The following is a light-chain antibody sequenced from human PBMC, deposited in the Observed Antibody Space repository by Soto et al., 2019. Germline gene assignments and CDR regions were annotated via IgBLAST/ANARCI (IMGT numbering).Light chain of an antibody. V-gene: IGKV3-15*01. CDR1: QSIGSK. CDR2: GAS. Sequence: EILMTQSPATLSVSPGERVTLSCRASQSIGSKLAWYQQRPGQAPRLLIYGASTRATGIPSRFSGSGSGTEFTLTITSLQSEDNTLYYCQQYYNWQPRFGQGTKVDIK. CDR3: QQYYNWQPR. J-gene: IGKJ1*01.